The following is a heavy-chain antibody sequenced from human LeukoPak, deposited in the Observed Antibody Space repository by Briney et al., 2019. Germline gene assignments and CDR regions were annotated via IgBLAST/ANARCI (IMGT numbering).Heavy chain of an antibody. CDR1: GFTFSSYS. CDR3: ARDGTSRHYDVVSY. CDR2: IKEDGSEK. J-gene: IGHJ4*02. V-gene: IGHV3-7*01. D-gene: IGHD3-22*01. Sequence: PGGSLRLSCAASGFTFSSYSMNWVRQAPGKGLEWVANIKEDGSEKYYVDSVKGRFTISRDNAKNSLYLQMNSLRAEDTAVYYCARDGTSRHYDVVSYWGQGTLVTVSS.